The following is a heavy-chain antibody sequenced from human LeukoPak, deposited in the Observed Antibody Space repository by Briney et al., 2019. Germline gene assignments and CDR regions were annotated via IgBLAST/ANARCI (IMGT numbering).Heavy chain of an antibody. J-gene: IGHJ4*02. V-gene: IGHV4-59*08. CDR1: GGSISSYY. Sequence: PSETLSLTCTVSGGSISSYYWSWIRQPPGKGLEWIGYIYYSGTTNFNPSLKSRVTISVDTSKNQFSLKLSSVTAADTAVYYCARHSPRDYYDSSGYFSNWGQGTLVTVSS. CDR2: IYYSGTT. D-gene: IGHD3-22*01. CDR3: ARHSPRDYYDSSGYFSN.